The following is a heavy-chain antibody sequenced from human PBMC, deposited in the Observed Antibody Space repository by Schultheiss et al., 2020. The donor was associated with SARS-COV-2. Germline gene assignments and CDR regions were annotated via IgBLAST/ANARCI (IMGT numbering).Heavy chain of an antibody. J-gene: IGHJ6*02. CDR2: ISYDGSNK. CDR3: AKDRGNYGMDV. Sequence: GGSLRLSCAASGFTFSSYGMHWVRQAPGKGLEWVAVISYDGSNKYYADSVKSRFTISRDNSKNTLYLQMNSLRAEDTAVYYCAKDRGNYGMDVWGQGTTVTVSS. V-gene: IGHV3-30*18. CDR1: GFTFSSYG. D-gene: IGHD3-10*01.